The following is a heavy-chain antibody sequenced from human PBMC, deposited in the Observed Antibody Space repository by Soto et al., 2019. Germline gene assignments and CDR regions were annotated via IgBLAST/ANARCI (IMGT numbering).Heavy chain of an antibody. D-gene: IGHD3-10*01. J-gene: IGHJ4*02. CDR2: IWYDGSNK. Sequence: ESGGGVVQPGRSLRLSCAASGFTFSSYGMHWVRQAPGKGLEWVAVIWYDGSNKYYADSVKGRFTISRDNSKNTLYLQMNSLRAEDTAVYYCARDRYAVRGVLDYWGQGTLVTVSS. V-gene: IGHV3-33*01. CDR3: ARDRYAVRGVLDY. CDR1: GFTFSSYG.